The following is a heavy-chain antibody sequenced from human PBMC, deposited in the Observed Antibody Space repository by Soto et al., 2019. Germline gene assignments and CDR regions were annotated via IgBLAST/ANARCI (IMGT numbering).Heavy chain of an antibody. J-gene: IGHJ5*02. CDR1: GGSISSGGYY. D-gene: IGHD4-17*01. CDR3: ARYNDYGDYDEHDP. V-gene: IGHV4-31*03. Sequence: QVQLQESGPGLVKPSQTLSLTCTVSGGSISSGGYYWSWIRQHPGKGLEWIGYIYYSGSTYYNPSRKSRVTISVDTSKNQFALKLSSVTAADTAVYYCARYNDYGDYDEHDPWGQGTLVTVSS. CDR2: IYYSGST.